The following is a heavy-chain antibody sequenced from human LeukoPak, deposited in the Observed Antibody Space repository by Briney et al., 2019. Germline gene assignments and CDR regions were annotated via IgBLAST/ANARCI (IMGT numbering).Heavy chain of an antibody. CDR2: IGFAGDT. V-gene: IGHV3-13*01. J-gene: IGHJ5*02. CDR1: GFLFSTYD. Sequence: GGSLRLSCAASGFLFSTYDMHWVRQAPGKGLEWVSGIGFAGDTYYPGSVKGRFIISRENVKSSLFLQMDSLTVGDTAVYYCVRGRHYGSGSPYWFDPWGQGTLVTVSS. D-gene: IGHD3-10*01. CDR3: VRGRHYGSGSPYWFDP.